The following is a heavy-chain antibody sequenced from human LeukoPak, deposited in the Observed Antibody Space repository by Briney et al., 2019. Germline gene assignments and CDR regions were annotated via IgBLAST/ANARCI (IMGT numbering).Heavy chain of an antibody. CDR3: ARRRGVTATLNYFDY. D-gene: IGHD2-21*02. CDR1: GYSFTKYW. J-gene: IGHJ4*02. Sequence: GESLKISCKGSGYSFTKYWIGWVRQMPGKGLEWMGIIYPGDPDTTYSPSFQGQFTISADKSISTAYLQWSSLRASDTAIYYCARRRGVTATLNYFDYWGQGTLVTVSA. CDR2: IYPGDPDT. V-gene: IGHV5-51*01.